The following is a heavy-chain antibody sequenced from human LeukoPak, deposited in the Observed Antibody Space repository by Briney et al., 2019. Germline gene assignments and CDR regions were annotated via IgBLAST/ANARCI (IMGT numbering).Heavy chain of an antibody. D-gene: IGHD6-13*01. CDR3: ARVTTRRSSAAGYNWFDP. V-gene: IGHV4-30-4*01. J-gene: IGHJ5*02. Sequence: SETLSLTCTVSGGSISSGDYYRSWIRQPPGKGLEWIGYIYYSGSTYYNPSLKSRVTISVDTSKNQFSLKLSSVTAADTAVYYCARVTTRRSSAAGYNWFDPWGQGTLVTVSS. CDR2: IYYSGST. CDR1: GGSISSGDYY.